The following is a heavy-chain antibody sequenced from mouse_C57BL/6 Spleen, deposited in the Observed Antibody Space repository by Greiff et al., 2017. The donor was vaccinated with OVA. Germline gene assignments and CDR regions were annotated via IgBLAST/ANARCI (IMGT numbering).Heavy chain of an antibody. Sequence: VQLQQSGAELARPGASVKLSCKASGYTFTSYGISWVKQRPGQGLEWIGEIYPRSGNTYYNEKFKGKATLTADKSSSTAYMELLSLTSEDSAVYFCARTPLTTVVEGDYWGQGTTLTVSS. V-gene: IGHV1-81*01. CDR2: IYPRSGNT. CDR3: ARTPLTTVVEGDY. CDR1: GYTFTSYG. J-gene: IGHJ2*01. D-gene: IGHD1-1*01.